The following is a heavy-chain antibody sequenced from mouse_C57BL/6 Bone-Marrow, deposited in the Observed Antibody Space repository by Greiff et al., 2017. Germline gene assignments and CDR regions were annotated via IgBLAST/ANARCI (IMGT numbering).Heavy chain of an antibody. CDR3: ARQRLRKRGYAMDY. V-gene: IGHV1-81*01. CDR1: GYTFTSYG. J-gene: IGHJ4*01. Sequence: QVQLQQSGAELARPGASVKLSCKASGYTFTSYGISWVKQRTGQGLEWIGELYPRSGNTYYNEKFTGKATLTADKSSSTADMELRSLTSEDSAVYFCARQRLRKRGYAMDYWGQGTSVTVSS. D-gene: IGHD1-1*01. CDR2: LYPRSGNT.